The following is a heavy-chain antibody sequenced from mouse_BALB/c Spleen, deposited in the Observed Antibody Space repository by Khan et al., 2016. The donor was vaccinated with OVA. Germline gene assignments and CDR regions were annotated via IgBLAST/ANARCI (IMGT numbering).Heavy chain of an antibody. CDR3: VRVYFGYFDY. Sequence: EVELVESGGGLVKPGGSLKLSCAASGFTFSSYAMSWVRQTPEKRLEWVATISSGGSLTYYPDSVQGRFTISRDNGKNTLYLLMSSLRSEDTAMYYGVRVYFGYFDYWGQGTTLTVSS. CDR2: ISSGGSLT. J-gene: IGHJ2*01. V-gene: IGHV5-9-3*01. D-gene: IGHD2-1*01. CDR1: GFTFSSYA.